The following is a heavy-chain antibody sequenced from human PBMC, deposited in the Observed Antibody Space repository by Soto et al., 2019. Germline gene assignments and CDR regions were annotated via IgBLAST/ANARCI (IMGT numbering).Heavy chain of an antibody. J-gene: IGHJ3*02. D-gene: IGHD6-19*01. CDR3: AGGITVAGPSRDGFDI. V-gene: IGHV4-4*02. Sequence: QVQLQESGPGLVKPSGTLSLTCAVSSGSISSSNWWGWVRQPPGKGLEWIGEIYHSGSTNYNPSLKSRVTISVDKSTYQFSLKLSSVTAADTAVYYCAGGITVAGPSRDGFDIWGQGTMVTVSS. CDR2: IYHSGST. CDR1: SGSISSSNW.